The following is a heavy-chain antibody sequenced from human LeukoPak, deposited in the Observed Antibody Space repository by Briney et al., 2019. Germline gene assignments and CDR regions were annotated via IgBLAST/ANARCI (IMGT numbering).Heavy chain of an antibody. J-gene: IGHJ5*02. Sequence: ASVKVSCKASGGTFSSYAISWVRQAPGQGLEWMGGIIPIFGTANYAQKFQGRVTITADESTSTAYMELSSLRSEDTAVYYCARDRVVAATHGDNWFDPWGQGTLVTV. V-gene: IGHV1-69*13. CDR2: IIPIFGTA. D-gene: IGHD2-15*01. CDR3: ARDRVVAATHGDNWFDP. CDR1: GGTFSSYA.